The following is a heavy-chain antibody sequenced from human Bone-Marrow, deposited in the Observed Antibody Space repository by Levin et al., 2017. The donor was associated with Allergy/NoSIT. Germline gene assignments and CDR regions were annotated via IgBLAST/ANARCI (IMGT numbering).Heavy chain of an antibody. CDR3: ARDRGEPFHFGMDV. V-gene: IGHV3-53*01. D-gene: IGHD1-14*01. CDR1: GFTVSHNY. CDR2: IYSGGST. J-gene: IGHJ6*02. Sequence: GESLKISCAASGFTVSHNYMTWVRQAPGKGLEWVSVIYSGGSTYYADSVEGRFTISRDNSKNTLYLQMNSLRAEDTAVYFCARDRGEPFHFGMDVWGQGTTVTVSS.